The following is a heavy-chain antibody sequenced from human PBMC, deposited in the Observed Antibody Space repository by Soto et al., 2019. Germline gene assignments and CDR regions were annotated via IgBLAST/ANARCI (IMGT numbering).Heavy chain of an antibody. CDR2: IYYSGST. D-gene: IGHD2-2*01. J-gene: IGHJ6*02. V-gene: IGHV4-39*01. CDR1: GGSISSSSYY. Sequence: SETLPLTCTVSGGSISSSSYYWGWIRQPPGKGLEWIGSIYYSGSTYYNPSLKSRVTISVDTSKNQFSLKLSSVTAADTAVYYCASFGVPAVYYGMDVWGQGTTVT. CDR3: ASFGVPAVYYGMDV.